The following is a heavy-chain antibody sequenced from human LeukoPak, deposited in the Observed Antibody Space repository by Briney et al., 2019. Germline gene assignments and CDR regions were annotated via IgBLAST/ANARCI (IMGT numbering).Heavy chain of an antibody. CDR2: VYYSGRT. Sequence: SETLSLTCSVFSGSLSPNYWTWIRQPPGKGLEWIGYVYYSGRTKYNPSLQSRLTISLDKSNNHFSLQLSSVTTADTAVYYCARLVDHDNSGAPDTFDVWGQGTMVTVSS. V-gene: IGHV4-59*01. J-gene: IGHJ3*01. D-gene: IGHD3-22*01. CDR1: SGSLSPNY. CDR3: ARLVDHDNSGAPDTFDV.